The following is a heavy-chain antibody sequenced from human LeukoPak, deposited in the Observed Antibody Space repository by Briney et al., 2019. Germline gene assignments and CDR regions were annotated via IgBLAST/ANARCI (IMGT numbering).Heavy chain of an antibody. CDR2: LYYSGST. CDR3: ARQTSGAFDY. J-gene: IGHJ4*02. Sequence: SEPLSLTYSVCCGSISSLFWRWIRQPPEKALEWIGYLYYSGSTNYNPSLKSRVTISVDTSKNQCSLKLSSVTAADTAVYYCARQTSGAFDYWGQGTLVTVS. CDR1: CGSISSLF. V-gene: IGHV4-59*08.